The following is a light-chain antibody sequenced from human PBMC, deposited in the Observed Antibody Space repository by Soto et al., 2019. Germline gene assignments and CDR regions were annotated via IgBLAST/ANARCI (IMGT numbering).Light chain of an antibody. J-gene: IGLJ2*01. CDR3: QVWDGSSDQVI. Sequence: SYELTQPPSVSVAPGQTARITCGGDHIGTKSVHWNQQKPGQAPVLVVYDDSDRPSGIPERFSGSNSGNTATLTISRVEAGDEAAYYCQVWDGSSDQVIFGGGTKVTVL. CDR1: HIGTKS. V-gene: IGLV3-21*02. CDR2: DDS.